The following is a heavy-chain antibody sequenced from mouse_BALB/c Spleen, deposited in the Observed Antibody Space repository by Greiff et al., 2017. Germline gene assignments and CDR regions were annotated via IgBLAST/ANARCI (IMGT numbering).Heavy chain of an antibody. CDR3: ARDGSSYNYAMDY. J-gene: IGHJ4*01. D-gene: IGHD1-1*01. CDR2: IDTSDSYT. CDR1: GYTFTDYW. V-gene: IGHV1-69*01. Sequence: VQLQQPGAELVMPGASVKMSCKASGYTFTDYWMHWVKQRPGQGLEWIGAIDTSDSYTSYNQKFKGKATLTVDESSSTAYMQLSSLTSEDSAVYYCARDGSSYNYAMDYWGQGTSVTVSS.